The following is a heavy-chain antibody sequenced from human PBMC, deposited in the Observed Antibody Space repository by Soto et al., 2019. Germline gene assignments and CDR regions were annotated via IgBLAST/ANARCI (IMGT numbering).Heavy chain of an antibody. CDR1: GGSISSSSYY. CDR3: ARRIRTQYCSSTSCSFDY. D-gene: IGHD2-2*01. Sequence: SETLSLTCTVSGGSISSSSYYWGWIRQPPGKGLEWIGSIYYSGSTYYNPSLKSRVTISVDTSKNQFSLKLSSVTAADTAVYYCARRIRTQYCSSTSCSFDYWGQGTLVTVSS. V-gene: IGHV4-39*01. J-gene: IGHJ4*02. CDR2: IYYSGST.